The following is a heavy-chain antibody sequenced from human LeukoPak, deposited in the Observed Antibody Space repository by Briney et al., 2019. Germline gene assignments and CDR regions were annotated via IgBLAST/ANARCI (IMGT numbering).Heavy chain of an antibody. J-gene: IGHJ3*02. CDR1: GGSISSSSYY. CDR2: IYYSGST. V-gene: IGHV4-39*01. Sequence: PSETLSHTCTVSGGSISSSSYYWGWIRQPPGKGLEWIGSIYYSGSTYYNPSLKSRVTISVDTSKNQFSLKLSSVTAADTAVYYCASMDYYGSGSYYNGPGAFDIWGQGTMVTVSS. CDR3: ASMDYYGSGSYYNGPGAFDI. D-gene: IGHD3-10*01.